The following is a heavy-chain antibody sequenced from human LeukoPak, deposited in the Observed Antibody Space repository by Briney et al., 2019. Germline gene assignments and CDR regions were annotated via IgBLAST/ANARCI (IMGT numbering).Heavy chain of an antibody. V-gene: IGHV3-53*01. CDR2: LHIGGNT. CDR1: GITISANF. D-gene: IGHD1-1*01. J-gene: IGHJ5*02. Sequence: GGSLRLSCAASGITISANFMRWGRQAPGKGLEWVSGLHIGGNTEYVDSVRGRFIISRDNSRNMLFLQMNNLRPEDTAVYYCTRYDIQKGWFGPWGQGTLVTVSS. CDR3: TRYDIQKGWFGP.